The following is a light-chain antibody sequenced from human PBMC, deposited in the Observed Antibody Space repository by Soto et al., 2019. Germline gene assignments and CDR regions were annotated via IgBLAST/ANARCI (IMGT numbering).Light chain of an antibody. CDR3: QQYHYWWT. J-gene: IGKJ1*01. Sequence: EIVLTQSPATLSVSPGDRATLSCRASQTINSALAWYQQKPGQAPRRLIYGASTRATAIADRFSASGSGTDFTLTISSLQSEDSAVYYCQQYHYWWTFGQGTKVEIK. CDR2: GAS. V-gene: IGKV3-15*01. CDR1: QTINSA.